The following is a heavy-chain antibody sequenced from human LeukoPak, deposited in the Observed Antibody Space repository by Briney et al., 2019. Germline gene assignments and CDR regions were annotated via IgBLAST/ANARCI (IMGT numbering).Heavy chain of an antibody. D-gene: IGHD4-23*01. CDR2: INHSGST. V-gene: IGHV4-34*01. CDR3: ARPRRRWMANDAFDI. Sequence: PSETLSLTCAVYGGSFSGYYWSWIRQPPGKGLEWIGEINHSGSTNYNPSLKSRVTISVDTSKNQFSLKLSSVTAADTAVYYCARPRRRWMANDAFDIWGQGTMVTVSS. CDR1: GGSFSGYY. J-gene: IGHJ3*02.